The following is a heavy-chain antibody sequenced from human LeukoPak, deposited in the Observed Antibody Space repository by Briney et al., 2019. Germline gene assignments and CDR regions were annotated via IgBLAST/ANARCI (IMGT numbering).Heavy chain of an antibody. CDR3: SRGKAGTHLPYGMDV. V-gene: IGHV3-15*01. CDR1: GFTFSNAW. D-gene: IGHD1-1*01. J-gene: IGHJ6*02. CDR2: IKSKTDGGTT. Sequence: PGESLRLSCAASGFTFSNAWMSWVRQAPGKGLEWVGRIKSKTDGGTTDYAAPVKGRFTISRDDSKNTLYLQMNSLKTEDTAVYYCSRGKAGTHLPYGMDVWGQGTTVTVSS.